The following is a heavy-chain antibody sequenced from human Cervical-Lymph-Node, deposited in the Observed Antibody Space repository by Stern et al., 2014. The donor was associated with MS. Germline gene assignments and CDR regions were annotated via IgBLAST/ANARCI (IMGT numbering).Heavy chain of an antibody. CDR3: ARHMGPDTLTGHDY. J-gene: IGHJ4*02. Sequence: QVQLVESGGEVKKPGASVKVSCKTSGYTFIGYGINWVRQAPGQGLEWLGWISPYTGNTDYAEMFRGRLTMTTDTSTNTAFMDLRSLRLDDTAVYYCARHMGPDTLTGHDYWGQGTLVTVSS. CDR2: ISPYTGNT. CDR1: GYTFIGYG. V-gene: IGHV1-18*01. D-gene: IGHD3-9*01.